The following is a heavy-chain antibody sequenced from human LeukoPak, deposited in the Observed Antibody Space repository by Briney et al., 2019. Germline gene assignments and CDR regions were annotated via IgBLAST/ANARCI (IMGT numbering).Heavy chain of an antibody. D-gene: IGHD4-17*01. Sequence: GASVKVSCKASGYTFANHKMHWVRQAPGQGLEWMGIISPSDGGTVYAQKFQGRVTMTEDTSTDTAYMELSSLRSEDTAVYYCATAHPPMTTVTKQVLAYFDYWGQGTLVTVSS. CDR1: GYTFANHK. CDR2: ISPSDGGT. CDR3: ATAHPPMTTVTKQVLAYFDY. J-gene: IGHJ4*02. V-gene: IGHV1-46*01.